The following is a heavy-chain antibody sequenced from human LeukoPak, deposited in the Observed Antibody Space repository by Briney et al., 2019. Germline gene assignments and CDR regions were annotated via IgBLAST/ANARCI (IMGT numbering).Heavy chain of an antibody. J-gene: IGHJ3*02. CDR1: GVFFCSFC. CDR2: IKQDGGEK. CDR3: AREGRPNAFDI. V-gene: IGHV3-7*04. Sequence: GSLRLSCATSGVFFCSFCMSWLRQAPGKGLEWVANIKQDGGEKKYVDSLKGRFTISRDNAKNSLYLQMNSLRDEDTAVYYCAREGRPNAFDIWGQGTMVTVSS.